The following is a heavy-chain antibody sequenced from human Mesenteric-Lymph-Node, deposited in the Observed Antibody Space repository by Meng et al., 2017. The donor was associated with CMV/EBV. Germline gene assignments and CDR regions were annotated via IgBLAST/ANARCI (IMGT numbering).Heavy chain of an antibody. Sequence: SETLSLTCTVSGGSISSYYWSWIRQPPGKGLEWIGYIYYSGSTNYNPPLKSRVTISVDTSKNQFSLKLSSVTAADTAVYYCAKYSSSRVGWFDPWGQGTLVTVSS. CDR3: AKYSSSRVGWFDP. D-gene: IGHD6-6*01. CDR2: IYYSGST. J-gene: IGHJ5*02. CDR1: GGSISSYY. V-gene: IGHV4-59*01.